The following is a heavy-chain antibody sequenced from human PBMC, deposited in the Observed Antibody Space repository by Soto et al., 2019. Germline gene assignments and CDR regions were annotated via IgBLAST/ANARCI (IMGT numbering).Heavy chain of an antibody. J-gene: IGHJ4*02. CDR3: ARGLGLYYFDY. V-gene: IGHV1-3*01. D-gene: IGHD1-26*01. CDR1: GYTFTSYA. Sequence: QVQLVQSGAEVKKPGASVKVSCKASGYTFTSYAMHWVRQAPGQRLEWMGWINAGNGNTKYSQKFQGRVTITRDTSASTAYMELSRMRSEDTSVYYCARGLGLYYFDYWCQGTLVTVSS. CDR2: INAGNGNT.